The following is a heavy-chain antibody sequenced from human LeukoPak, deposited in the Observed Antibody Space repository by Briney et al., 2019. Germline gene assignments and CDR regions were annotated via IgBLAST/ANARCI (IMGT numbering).Heavy chain of an antibody. CDR1: GVSISSYY. CDR2: ISYSGST. D-gene: IGHD3-22*01. V-gene: IGHV4-59*01. Sequence: SETLSLTCTVSGVSISSYYWSWIRQPPGKGLEWIAYISYSGSTNYNPSLKSRFTISVDTSKNQFSLKLSSVTAADTAVYYCARRYYDSSGYFLDYWGQGTLVTVSS. CDR3: ARRYYDSSGYFLDY. J-gene: IGHJ4*02.